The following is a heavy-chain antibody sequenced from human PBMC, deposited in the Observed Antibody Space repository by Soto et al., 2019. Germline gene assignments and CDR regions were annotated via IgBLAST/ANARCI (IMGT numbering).Heavy chain of an antibody. D-gene: IGHD1-20*01. CDR2: IYYSGST. CDR3: ARDKITGILDY. Sequence: SETLSLTCTVSGGSISSSSYYWGWIRQPPGKGLEWIGSIYYSGSTYYNPSLKSRVTISVDTSKNQFSLKLSSVTAADTAVYYCARDKITGILDYWGQGNLVTVSS. CDR1: GGSISSSSYY. J-gene: IGHJ4*02. V-gene: IGHV4-39*02.